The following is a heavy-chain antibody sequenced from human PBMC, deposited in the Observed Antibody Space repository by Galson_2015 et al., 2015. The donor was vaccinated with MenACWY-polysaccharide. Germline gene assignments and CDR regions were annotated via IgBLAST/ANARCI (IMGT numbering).Heavy chain of an antibody. CDR3: ARSYCSRTTCYGMDV. CDR1: GFTFSRYA. D-gene: IGHD2-2*01. CDR2: ISYDATNK. J-gene: IGHJ6*02. V-gene: IGHV3-30-3*01. Sequence: SLRLSCAASGFTFSRYAMHWVRQAPGKGLEWVAVISYDATNKYCAESVKGRFSISRDYSKNTMYVQMNDLRAEDTATYYCARSYCSRTTCYGMDVWGQGTTVTVSS.